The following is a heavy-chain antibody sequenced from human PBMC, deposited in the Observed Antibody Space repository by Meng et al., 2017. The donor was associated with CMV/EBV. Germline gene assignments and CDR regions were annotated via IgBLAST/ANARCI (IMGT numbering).Heavy chain of an antibody. Sequence: GESLKISCAASGFTFSRYWMTWVRKAPGKGLEWVVNINQDGTKIYYVDSVKGRFTVSRDNARNSVYLQLNSLTVEDTAVYYCAGIGYTSSSLDYWGRGALVTVSS. D-gene: IGHD5-18*01. CDR3: AGIGYTSSSLDY. J-gene: IGHJ4*02. CDR2: INQDGTKI. V-gene: IGHV3-7*01. CDR1: GFTFSRYW.